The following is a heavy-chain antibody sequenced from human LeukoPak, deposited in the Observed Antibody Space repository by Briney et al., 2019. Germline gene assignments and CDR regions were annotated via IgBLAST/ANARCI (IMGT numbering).Heavy chain of an antibody. D-gene: IGHD6-19*01. CDR2: IYYTGTT. CDR3: ARRGSSGWLDY. V-gene: IGHV4-59*08. Sequence: SETLSLTCTVSGGSISSYYWSWLRQPPGKGLEWIGYIYYTGTTHYNPSLRSRVTIALDTSKTQFSLTLNSVTAADTAVYYCARRGSSGWLDYWGLGTLVTVSS. CDR1: GGSISSYY. J-gene: IGHJ4*02.